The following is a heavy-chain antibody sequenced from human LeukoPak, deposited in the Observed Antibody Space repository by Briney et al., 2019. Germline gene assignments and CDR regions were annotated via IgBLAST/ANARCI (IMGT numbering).Heavy chain of an antibody. V-gene: IGHV3-15*01. CDR1: GFTFSNAW. CDR2: IKSKTDGRTT. J-gene: IGHJ1*01. CDR3: GTRISRDGYNWAYDG. D-gene: IGHD5-24*01. Sequence: GGSLRLSCAASGFTFSNAWMYWLRQAPGKGLEWVARIKSKTDGRTTDYAALLKGRFTVSRDDSKNTHYLEMNSRKTEATAVYYWGTRISRDGYNWAYDGWGLGTLVTVSS.